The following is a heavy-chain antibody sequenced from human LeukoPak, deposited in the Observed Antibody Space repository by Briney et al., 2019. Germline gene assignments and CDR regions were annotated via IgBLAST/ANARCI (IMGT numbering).Heavy chain of an antibody. Sequence: GGPLRLSWAPPGFPFSHFGIDWARRAPGKGGGGVSANTGSGGRTYYAGSVKGRFTISRDNSKNTLYLQVNSLRAEDTAVYYCAKDDGLIMFSSWGQGTLVTVSS. CDR3: AKDDGLIMFSS. CDR2: NTGSGGRT. CDR1: GFPFSHFG. V-gene: IGHV3-23*01. J-gene: IGHJ5*02. D-gene: IGHD3-16*01.